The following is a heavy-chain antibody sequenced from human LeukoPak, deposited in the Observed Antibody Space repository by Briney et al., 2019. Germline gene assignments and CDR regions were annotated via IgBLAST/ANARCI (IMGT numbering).Heavy chain of an antibody. CDR3: AKGMTTGPRSVYHYMDV. J-gene: IGHJ6*03. CDR2: LWYDGSIE. D-gene: IGHD4-17*01. CDR1: GFTFRGYG. V-gene: IGHV3-33*06. Sequence: GGSLRLSCVASGFTFRGYGMHWVRQAPGKGLEWLSLLWYDGSIEYYADSMKGRFTISRDNSKNTLYLQMNSLRAEDTAVYYCAKGMTTGPRSVYHYMDVWGKGTTVTVSS.